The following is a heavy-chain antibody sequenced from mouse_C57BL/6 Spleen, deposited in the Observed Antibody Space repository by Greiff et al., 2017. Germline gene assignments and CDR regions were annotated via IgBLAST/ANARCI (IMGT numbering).Heavy chain of an antibody. CDR3: ARGPYDYDDY. D-gene: IGHD2-4*01. CDR2: INPNNGGT. J-gene: IGHJ2*01. V-gene: IGHV1-26*01. CDR1: GYTFTDYY. Sequence: VQLQQSGPELVKPGASVKISCKASGYTFTDYYMNWVKQSHGKSLEWIGDINPNNGGTSYNQKFKGKATLTVDKSSSTAYMELRSLTSEDSAVYYCARGPYDYDDYWGQGTTLTVSS.